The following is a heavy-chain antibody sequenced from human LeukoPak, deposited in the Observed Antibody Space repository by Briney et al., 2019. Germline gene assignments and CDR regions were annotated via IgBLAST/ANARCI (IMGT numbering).Heavy chain of an antibody. V-gene: IGHV1-2*02. CDR1: GYTFTSYY. CDR2: IKPNSGGT. D-gene: IGHD6-13*01. Sequence: ASVKVSCKASGYTFTSYYMHWVRQAPGQGLEWMGWIKPNSGGTNYAQKFQGRVTMTRDTSISTAYMELSRLRSDDTAVYYCARDRIAAAGYYFDYWGQGTLVTVSS. CDR3: ARDRIAAAGYYFDY. J-gene: IGHJ4*02.